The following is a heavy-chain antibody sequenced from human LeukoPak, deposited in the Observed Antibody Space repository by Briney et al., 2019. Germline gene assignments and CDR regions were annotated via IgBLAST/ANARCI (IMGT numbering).Heavy chain of an antibody. V-gene: IGHV3-23*01. CDR3: AKEEGDIVVVPADL. CDR1: GFTFSSYA. D-gene: IGHD2-2*01. Sequence: GGSLRLSCAVSGFTFSSYAMSWVRQAPGKGLEWVSAISGCGGSTYYADSVKGQFTISRNKSKNTLYLQMNSLRAEDTAVYYCAKEEGDIVVVPADLWGQGTLVTVSS. J-gene: IGHJ4*02. CDR2: ISGCGGST.